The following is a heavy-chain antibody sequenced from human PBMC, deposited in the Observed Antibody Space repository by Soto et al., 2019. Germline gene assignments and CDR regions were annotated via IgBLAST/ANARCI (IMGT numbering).Heavy chain of an antibody. CDR1: GYSFSTLD. V-gene: IGHV1-8*01. J-gene: IGHJ5*02. Sequence: ASVKVSCNASGYSFSTLDIIWVRQAAGQGLEWMGWVNPKSGNTDYAQRFRGRVTMTSNTSISTAYMELSALTSEDTAVYYCARPYCDSTSCYTDWFDPWGQGTLVTVSS. CDR3: ARPYCDSTSCYTDWFDP. CDR2: VNPKSGNT. D-gene: IGHD2-2*02.